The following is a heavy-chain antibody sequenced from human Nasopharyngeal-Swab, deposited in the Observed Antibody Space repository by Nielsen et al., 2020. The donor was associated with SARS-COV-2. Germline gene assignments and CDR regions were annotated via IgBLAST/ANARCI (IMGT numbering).Heavy chain of an antibody. V-gene: IGHV3-23*01. CDR2: ISVSGGNT. D-gene: IGHD3-16*01. CDR1: GFTFSAYA. J-gene: IGHJ4*02. Sequence: GESPKISCAVSGFTFSAYALSWVRQAPGKGLEWVSGISVSGGNTYYADSVAGRFTISRDNSNSRLFLQINSLRAEDTAVYYCARASWGLSVFDRWGQGTLVTVSS. CDR3: ARASWGLSVFDR.